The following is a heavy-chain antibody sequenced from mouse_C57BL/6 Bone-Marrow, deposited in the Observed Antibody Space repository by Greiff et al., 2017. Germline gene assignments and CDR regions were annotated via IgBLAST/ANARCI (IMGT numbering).Heavy chain of an antibody. CDR3: ARHEDDSSYNWYFDV. CDR1: GFTFSSYG. V-gene: IGHV5-6*01. Sequence: EVQRVESGGDLVKPGGSLSLSCAASGFTFSSYGMSWVRQTPDKSLEWVATISSGGSYTYYPASVKGRFTISRDNAKNTLYLQMSSLKSEDTAMYYWARHEDDSSYNWYFDVWGTGTTVTVSS. D-gene: IGHD1-1*01. J-gene: IGHJ1*03. CDR2: ISSGGSYT.